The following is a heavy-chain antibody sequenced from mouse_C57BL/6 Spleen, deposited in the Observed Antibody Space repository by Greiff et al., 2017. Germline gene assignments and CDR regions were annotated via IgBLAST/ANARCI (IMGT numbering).Heavy chain of an antibody. D-gene: IGHD1-1*01. V-gene: IGHV1-64*01. J-gene: IGHJ4*01. CDR1: GYTFTSYW. CDR2: IHPNSGST. CDR3: ARGGTVVVTYYAMDY. Sequence: QVQLQQPGAELVKPGASVKLSCKASGYTFTSYWMHWVKQRPGQGLEWIGMIHPNSGSTNYNEKFKSKATLTVDKSSSTAYMQLSSLTSEDSAVYYCARGGTVVVTYYAMDYWGQGTSVTVSS.